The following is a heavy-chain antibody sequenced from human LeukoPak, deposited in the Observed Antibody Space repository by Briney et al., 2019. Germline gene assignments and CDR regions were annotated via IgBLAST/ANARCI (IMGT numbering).Heavy chain of an antibody. Sequence: SETLSLTCTVSGGSISSSSYYWGWIRQPPGKGLEWIGSIYYSGSTYYNPSLKSRVTISVDTSKNQFSLKLNSVTAADTAVYYCARLPLGDPQKAFDIWGQGTMVTVSS. J-gene: IGHJ3*02. CDR3: ARLPLGDPQKAFDI. CDR1: GGSISSSSYY. D-gene: IGHD3-16*01. V-gene: IGHV4-39*01. CDR2: IYYSGST.